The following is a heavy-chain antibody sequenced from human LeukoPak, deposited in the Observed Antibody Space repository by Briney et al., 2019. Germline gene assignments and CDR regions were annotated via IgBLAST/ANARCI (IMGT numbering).Heavy chain of an antibody. CDR3: ARAHCSSTSCYIYYYYMDV. V-gene: IGHV3-53*01. J-gene: IGHJ6*03. CDR1: GFTVSNNY. Sequence: GGSLRLSCAASGFTVSNNYMTWVRQAPGKGLEWVSVIYSGGRTYYADSVRGRFTISRDNSKNTLYLQINSLRAEDTAVYYCARAHCSSTSCYIYYYYMDVWGKGTTVTVSS. D-gene: IGHD2-2*02. CDR2: IYSGGRT.